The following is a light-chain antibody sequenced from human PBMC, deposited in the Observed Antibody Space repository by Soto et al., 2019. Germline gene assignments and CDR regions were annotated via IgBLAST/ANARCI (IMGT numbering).Light chain of an antibody. CDR1: SSNIGSNT. V-gene: IGLV1-44*01. CDR2: SNN. Sequence: QSVLTQPPSASGTPGQRVTISCSGSSSNIGSNTVNWYQQLPGTAPNLLIYSNNQRPSGVPARFSGSKSGTSASLAISGLQSEDEADYYCAAWYDSLNGYFFGPGTKLTVL. CDR3: AAWYDSLNGYF. J-gene: IGLJ1*01.